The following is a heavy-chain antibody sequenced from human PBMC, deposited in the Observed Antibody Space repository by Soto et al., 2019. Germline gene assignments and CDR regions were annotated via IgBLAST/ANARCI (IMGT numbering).Heavy chain of an antibody. CDR1: GGSISSGDYY. Sequence: SETLSLTCTVSGGSISSGDYYWSWIRQPPGKGLEWIGYIYYSGSTYYSPSLKSRVTMSVDTSKNQFSLKASDTAMYYCARLIAAAGTSYYYHGMDVWGQGTTVTVSS. V-gene: IGHV4-30-4*01. J-gene: IGHJ6*02. CDR3: ARLIAAAGTSYYYHGMDV. D-gene: IGHD6-13*01. CDR2: IYYSGST.